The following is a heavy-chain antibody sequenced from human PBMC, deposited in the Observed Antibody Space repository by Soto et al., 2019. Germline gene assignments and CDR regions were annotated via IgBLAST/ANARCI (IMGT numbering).Heavy chain of an antibody. Sequence: PXXSLRLSCAASGFTFSSYAMRWVLQAPGKGLEWVSAISGSGGTTYYADSVKGRFTFSRDNSKNTLYLQMNSLRAEDTAVYYCAKTANGWFSAFDIWGQGTMVTVSS. CDR3: AKTANGWFSAFDI. V-gene: IGHV3-23*01. J-gene: IGHJ3*02. CDR2: ISGSGGTT. D-gene: IGHD6-19*01. CDR1: GFTFSSYA.